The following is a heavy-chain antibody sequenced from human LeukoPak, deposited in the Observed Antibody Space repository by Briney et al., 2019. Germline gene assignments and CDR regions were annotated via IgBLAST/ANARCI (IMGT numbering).Heavy chain of an antibody. CDR3: ARGRDYYYYMDV. J-gene: IGHJ6*03. V-gene: IGHV3-66*02. CDR1: GFTVSSNY. CDR2: IYSGGST. Sequence: GGSLRLSCAASGFTVSSNYMSWVRQAPGKGLEWVSVIYSGGSTYYADSVKGRFTTSRDNSKNTLYLQMNSLRAEDTAVYYCARGRDYYYYMDVWGKGTTVTVSS.